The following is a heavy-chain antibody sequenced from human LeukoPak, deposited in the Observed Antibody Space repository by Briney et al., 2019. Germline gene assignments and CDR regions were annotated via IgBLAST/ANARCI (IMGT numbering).Heavy chain of an antibody. CDR2: IYYSGST. Sequence: SETLSLTCTVSGGSISSNNYYWGWIRQPPGKGLEWIGSIYYSGSTYYNPSLKSRVTISVDTSKNQFSLKLSSVTAADTAVYYCARHRIYGAFDPWGQGTLVTVSS. V-gene: IGHV4-39*01. CDR3: ARHRIYGAFDP. D-gene: IGHD4/OR15-4a*01. J-gene: IGHJ5*02. CDR1: GGSISSNNYY.